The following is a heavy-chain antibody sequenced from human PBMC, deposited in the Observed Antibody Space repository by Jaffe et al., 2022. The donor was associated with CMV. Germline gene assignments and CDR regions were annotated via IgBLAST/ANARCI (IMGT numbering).Heavy chain of an antibody. CDR3: ARETSGYEKRAFDY. D-gene: IGHD5-12*01. V-gene: IGHV1-3*04. J-gene: IGHJ4*02. Sequence: QVQLVQSGAEVKKPGASVKVSCKASGYTFTSYTIHWVRQAPGQRLEWMGWINTGNGNTKYSQKFQGGVTITRDTSASTAYMELSSLRSEDTAVYYCARETSGYEKRAFDYWGQGILVTVSS. CDR1: GYTFTSYT. CDR2: INTGNGNT.